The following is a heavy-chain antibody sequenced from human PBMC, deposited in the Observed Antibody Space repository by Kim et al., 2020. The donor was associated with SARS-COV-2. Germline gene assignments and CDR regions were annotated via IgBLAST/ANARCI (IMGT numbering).Heavy chain of an antibody. V-gene: IGHV3-23*01. J-gene: IGHJ5*02. CDR2: ISGGGDST. CDR1: GFTFSDHA. CDR3: AKDRWSSVSGWFAP. Sequence: GGSLRLSCTGSGFTFSDHAISWVRQGPGKGLEWVSGISGGGDSTHYGDSVRGRFTISRDNSRNTVYLQMNSLTDGDTAVYYCAKDRWSSVSGWFAPWGQGTLVTVS. D-gene: IGHD6-19*01.